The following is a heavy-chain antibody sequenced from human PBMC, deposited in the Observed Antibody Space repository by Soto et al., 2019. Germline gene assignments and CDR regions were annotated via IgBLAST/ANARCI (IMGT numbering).Heavy chain of an antibody. CDR3: ARDLRYNPGYYYYYMDV. J-gene: IGHJ6*03. CDR2: INAGIGDT. V-gene: IGHV1-3*01. Sequence: ASVKVSCKASGYTFTSYAMHWVRQAPGQRLEWMGWINAGIGDTKYSQNFQGRVTITRDTSASTAYMELSSLRSEDTAVYYCARDLRYNPGYYYYYMDVWGKGTTVTVSS. CDR1: GYTFTSYA. D-gene: IGHD3-9*01.